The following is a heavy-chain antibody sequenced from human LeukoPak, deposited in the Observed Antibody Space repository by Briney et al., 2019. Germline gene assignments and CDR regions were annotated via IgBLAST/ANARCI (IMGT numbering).Heavy chain of an antibody. Sequence: SETLSLTCAVYGGSFSGYYWTWIRQPPGKGLEWIGEINHSGNANYNPSLKSRVTISLDMSENHFSLKLTSVTAADTAVYYGARGQGTVTTHWGQGTLVTVSS. D-gene: IGHD4-17*01. CDR1: GGSFSGYY. CDR2: INHSGNA. CDR3: ARGQGTVTTH. V-gene: IGHV4-34*01. J-gene: IGHJ4*02.